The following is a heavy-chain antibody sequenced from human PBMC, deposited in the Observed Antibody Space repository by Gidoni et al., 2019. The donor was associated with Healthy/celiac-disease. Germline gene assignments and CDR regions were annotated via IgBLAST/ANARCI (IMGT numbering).Heavy chain of an antibody. D-gene: IGHD2-2*01. V-gene: IGHV3-21*01. CDR3: ARARYWSSTSCYYFDY. CDR2: ISSSSSYR. J-gene: IGHJ4*02. Sequence: EVQLVESVGGLVKPGGSLRLSCAASGFTFSSYSMNWVRQAPGKGLGWVSSISSSSSYRYYEDAGKGRVTITRDNDKNSMYLQMNSLRAEDTAVYYWARARYWSSTSCYYFDYWGQGTLVTVSS. CDR1: GFTFSSYS.